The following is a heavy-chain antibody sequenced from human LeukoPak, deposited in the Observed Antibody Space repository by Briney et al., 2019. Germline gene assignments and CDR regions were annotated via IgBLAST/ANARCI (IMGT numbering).Heavy chain of an antibody. CDR3: AKGPYYYDSSGYSRRWFDP. V-gene: IGHV3-23*01. CDR1: GFTFSAYA. Sequence: GGSLRLSCAASGFTFSAYAMTWVRQAPGKGLEWVSAISGSGGRTYYADSVKGRFTISRYNSKNTLYLQMNSLRAEDTAVYYCAKGPYYYDSSGYSRRWFDPWGQGTLVTVSS. CDR2: ISGSGGRT. J-gene: IGHJ5*02. D-gene: IGHD3-22*01.